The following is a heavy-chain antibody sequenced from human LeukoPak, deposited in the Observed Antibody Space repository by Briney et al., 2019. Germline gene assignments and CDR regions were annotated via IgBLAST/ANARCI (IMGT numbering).Heavy chain of an antibody. CDR1: GYTFTSSD. Sequence: GASVKVSCKASGYTFTSSDINWVRQATGQGLECMGWMNPNSGNTGYAQKFQGRVTMTRDTSASTAYMELSSLRSEDTAVYYCARGTHIAVVTAIDYFDYWGQGTLVTVSS. CDR3: ARGTHIAVVTAIDYFDY. CDR2: MNPNSGNT. D-gene: IGHD2-21*02. J-gene: IGHJ4*02. V-gene: IGHV1-8*01.